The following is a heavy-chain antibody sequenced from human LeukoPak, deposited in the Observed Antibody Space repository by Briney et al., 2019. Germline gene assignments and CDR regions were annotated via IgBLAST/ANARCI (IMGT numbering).Heavy chain of an antibody. D-gene: IGHD1-26*01. V-gene: IGHV3-9*01. J-gene: IGHJ3*02. CDR2: ISWNSGSI. CDR1: GFTFDDYA. Sequence: PGRSLRLSCAASGFTFDDYAMHWVRQAPGKGLEWVSGISWNSGSIGYADSVKGRLTISRDNAKNSLYLQMNSLRAEDTALYYCAKSLSRELLYAFDIWGQGTMVTVSS. CDR3: AKSLSRELLYAFDI.